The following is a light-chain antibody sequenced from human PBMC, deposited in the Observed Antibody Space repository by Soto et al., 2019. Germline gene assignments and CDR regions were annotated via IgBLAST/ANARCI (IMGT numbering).Light chain of an antibody. CDR3: CSYAGTPYV. J-gene: IGLJ1*01. CDR1: SSDVGGYNY. Sequence: QSALTQPRSVSESPGQSVTISCTGTSSDVGGYNYVSWYQQHPGKAPKLMIYDVSKRPSGVPDRFSGSKSGNTASLTISGLRAEDEADYYSCSYAGTPYVIGTRTKATVL. CDR2: DVS. V-gene: IGLV2-11*01.